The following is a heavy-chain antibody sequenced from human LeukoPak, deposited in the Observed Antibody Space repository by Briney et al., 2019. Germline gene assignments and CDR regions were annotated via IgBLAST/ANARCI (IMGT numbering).Heavy chain of an antibody. CDR2: IYHSGNT. D-gene: IGHD3-10*01. V-gene: IGHV4-59*01. CDR1: GDSIRNFY. Sequence: PSETLSLTCTVSGDSIRNFYWNWVRQPPGKGLEWFGYIYHSGNTNFNPSLKSRLTMSIDTSKNQFSLRLTSVTAADTAVYYCARGNYGSGSYYVVDFDSWGQGTLVTVSS. J-gene: IGHJ4*02. CDR3: ARGNYGSGSYYVVDFDS.